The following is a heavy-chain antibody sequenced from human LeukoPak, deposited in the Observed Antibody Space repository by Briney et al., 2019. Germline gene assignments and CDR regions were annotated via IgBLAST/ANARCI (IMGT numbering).Heavy chain of an antibody. J-gene: IGHJ5*02. V-gene: IGHV3-33*08. Sequence: QSGGSLRLSCAASGFTFSNYGMHWVRQAPGKGLEWVAVIWYDGSNKYYADSVKGRFTISRDNSKNTLYLQMNSLRAEDTAVYYCARDRGDRYSSSWYWFDPWGQGTLVTVSS. CDR1: GFTFSNYG. D-gene: IGHD6-13*01. CDR3: ARDRGDRYSSSWYWFDP. CDR2: IWYDGSNK.